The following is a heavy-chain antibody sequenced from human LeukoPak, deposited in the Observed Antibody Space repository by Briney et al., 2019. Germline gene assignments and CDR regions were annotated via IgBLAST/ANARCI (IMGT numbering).Heavy chain of an antibody. CDR1: GGSISSYY. V-gene: IGHV4-59*01. Sequence: PSETLSLTCTVSGGSISSYYWSWIRQPPGKGLEWIGYIYYSGSTNYNPSLKSRVTISVDTSKNQFSLKLSSVTAADTAVYYCARSQGDDIVVVPAASNWFDPWGQGTLVTVSS. CDR3: ARSQGDDIVVVPAASNWFDP. CDR2: IYYSGST. J-gene: IGHJ5*02. D-gene: IGHD2-2*01.